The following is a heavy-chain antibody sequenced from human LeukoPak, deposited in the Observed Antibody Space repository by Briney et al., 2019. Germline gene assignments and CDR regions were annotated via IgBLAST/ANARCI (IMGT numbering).Heavy chain of an antibody. CDR2: IYSGGST. CDR3: ARGDYDSSGYWAFDI. D-gene: IGHD3-22*01. V-gene: IGHV3-53*01. CDR1: GFTVSSNY. Sequence: GSLRLSCAASGFTVSSNYMSWVRQAPGKGLEWVSVIYSGGSTYYADSVKGRFTISRDNSKNTLYLQMNSLRAEDTAVYYCARGDYDSSGYWAFDIWGQGKMVTVSS. J-gene: IGHJ3*02.